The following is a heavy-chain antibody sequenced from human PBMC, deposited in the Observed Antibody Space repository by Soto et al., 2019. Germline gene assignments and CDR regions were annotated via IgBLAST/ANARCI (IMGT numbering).Heavy chain of an antibody. Sequence: PSETLSLTCAVYGGSFSGYYWSWIRQPPGKGLEWIGEINHSGSTNYNPSLKSRVTISVDTSKNQFSLKPSSVTAADTAVYYCARVDGYGDYEENWFDPWGQGTLVTVSS. D-gene: IGHD4-17*01. V-gene: IGHV4-34*01. CDR2: INHSGST. CDR1: GGSFSGYY. J-gene: IGHJ5*02. CDR3: ARVDGYGDYEENWFDP.